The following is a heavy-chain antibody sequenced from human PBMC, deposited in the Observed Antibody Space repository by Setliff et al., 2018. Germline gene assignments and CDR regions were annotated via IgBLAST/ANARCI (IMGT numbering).Heavy chain of an antibody. CDR3: ARARNKYGAFDY. Sequence: GGSLRLSCAASGFTFSSYTMHWVRQAPGKGLEYVSGISSDGGSTYYANSVKDRFTISRDNSKNTLWLQMNSLRAEDTAVYYCARARNKYGAFDYWGQGTLVTVSS. D-gene: IGHD4-17*01. J-gene: IGHJ4*02. CDR2: ISSDGGST. CDR1: GFTFSSYT. V-gene: IGHV3-64*01.